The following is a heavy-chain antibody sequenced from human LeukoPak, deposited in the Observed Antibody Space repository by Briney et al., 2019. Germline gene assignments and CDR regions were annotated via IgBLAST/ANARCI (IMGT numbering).Heavy chain of an antibody. CDR3: AKVRRPSLPPGESGY. CDR1: GFTFSSYG. D-gene: IGHD3-10*01. CDR2: IWYDGSNK. J-gene: IGHJ4*02. V-gene: IGHV3-33*06. Sequence: GGSLRLSCAASGFTFSSYGMHWVRQAPGKGLEWVAVIWYDGSNKYYADSVKGRFTISRDNSKNTLYLQMNSLRAEDTAVYYCAKVRRPSLPPGESGYWGQGTLVTVSS.